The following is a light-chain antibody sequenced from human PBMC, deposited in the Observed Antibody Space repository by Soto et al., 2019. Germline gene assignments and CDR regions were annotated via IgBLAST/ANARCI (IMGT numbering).Light chain of an antibody. CDR3: SSYTSSSTLV. Sequence: LTQPASVSGSPGQSITISCTGTSSDVGGYNYVSWYQQHPGEAPKLMIYDVSNRPSGVSNRFSGSKSGNTASLTISGLQAEDEADYYCSSYTSSSTLVFGTGTKVTVL. V-gene: IGLV2-14*01. J-gene: IGLJ1*01. CDR1: SSDVGGYNY. CDR2: DVS.